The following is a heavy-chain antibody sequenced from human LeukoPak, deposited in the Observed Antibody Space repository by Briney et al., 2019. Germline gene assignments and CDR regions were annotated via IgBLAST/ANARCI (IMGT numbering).Heavy chain of an antibody. D-gene: IGHD2/OR15-2a*01. J-gene: IGHJ4*02. CDR2: IIPIFGTA. Sequence: GASVKVSCKASGGTFSSYAISWVRQAPGQGLEWMGRIIPIFGTANYAQKFQGRVTITTDESTSTAYMELSSLRSEDTAVYYCAGDLAEGSFDYWGQGTLVTVSS. V-gene: IGHV1-69*05. CDR3: AGDLAEGSFDY. CDR1: GGTFSSYA.